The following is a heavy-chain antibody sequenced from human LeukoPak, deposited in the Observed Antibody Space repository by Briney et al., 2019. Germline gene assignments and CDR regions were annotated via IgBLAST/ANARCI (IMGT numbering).Heavy chain of an antibody. J-gene: IGHJ4*02. Sequence: GSLRLSCAASGFTFSSYAMHWVRQAPGKGLEWVAVISYDGSNKYYADSVKGRFTISRDNSKNTLYLQMNSLRAEGTAVYYCARDHSSIAARYFDYWGQGTLVTVSS. D-gene: IGHD6-6*01. CDR1: GFTFSSYA. CDR2: ISYDGSNK. CDR3: ARDHSSIAARYFDY. V-gene: IGHV3-30-3*01.